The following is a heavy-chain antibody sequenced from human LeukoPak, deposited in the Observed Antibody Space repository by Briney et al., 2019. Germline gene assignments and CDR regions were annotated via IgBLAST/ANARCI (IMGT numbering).Heavy chain of an antibody. J-gene: IGHJ6*02. CDR3: ARVQLYYDFWGMDV. Sequence: GGSLRLSCAASGSTFSSYDMHWVRQATGKGLEWASAIGTAGDTYYPGSVKGRFTISRENAKNSLYLQMNSLRAGDAAVYYCARVQLYYDFWGMDVWGQGTTVTVSS. CDR2: IGTAGDT. D-gene: IGHD3-3*01. CDR1: GSTFSSYD. V-gene: IGHV3-13*01.